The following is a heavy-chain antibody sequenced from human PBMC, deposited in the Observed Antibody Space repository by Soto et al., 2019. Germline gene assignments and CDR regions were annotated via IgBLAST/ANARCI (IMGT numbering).Heavy chain of an antibody. D-gene: IGHD2-15*01. CDR1: GLNFEKCS. CDR2: ISPSSTYI. V-gene: IGHV3-21*04. Sequence: GGSLRLSCAASGLNFEKCSMNWVRQPPGKGPEWLASISPSSTYIRYADSVKGRFTISRDNARNSLSLQMMNLRADDTAIYYCATDTGDIEVVPATIWGQGTLVTVSS. CDR3: ATDTGDIEVVPATI. J-gene: IGHJ4*02.